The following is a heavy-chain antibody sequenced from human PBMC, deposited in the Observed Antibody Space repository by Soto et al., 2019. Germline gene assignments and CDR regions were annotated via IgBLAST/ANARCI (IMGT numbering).Heavy chain of an antibody. D-gene: IGHD6-13*01. J-gene: IGHJ5*02. CDR1: GYTFTNYG. V-gene: IGHV1-18*04. Sequence: QVQLVQSGAEVKKPGASVKVSCKASGYTFTNYGISWVRQAPGQGLEWMGWISAYNGNTNYAQKLQGRVTMTTDTSTSTAYIELRSLQTDDTAVYYCPRKVAAGTSGWFDPWGQGTLVTVSS. CDR2: ISAYNGNT. CDR3: PRKVAAGTSGWFDP.